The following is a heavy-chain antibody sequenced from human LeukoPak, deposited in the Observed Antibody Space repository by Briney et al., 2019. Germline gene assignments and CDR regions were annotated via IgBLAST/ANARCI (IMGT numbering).Heavy chain of an antibody. D-gene: IGHD6-19*01. Sequence: TGGSLRLSCAASGFTFSSYGMHWVRQAPGKGLEWVAFIRYDGSNKYYADSVKGRFTISRDNSKNTLYLQMNSLRAEDTAVYYCAKDEGDDSSTDPWLVMRVSWFDPWGQGTLVTVSS. CDR3: AKDEGDDSSTDPWLVMRVSWFDP. CDR2: IRYDGSNK. CDR1: GFTFSSYG. J-gene: IGHJ5*02. V-gene: IGHV3-30*02.